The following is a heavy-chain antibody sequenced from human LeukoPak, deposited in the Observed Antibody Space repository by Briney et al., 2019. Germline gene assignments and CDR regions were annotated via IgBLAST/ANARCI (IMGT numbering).Heavy chain of an antibody. CDR3: ARGQGTVTTH. CDR1: GGSFSGYY. D-gene: IGHD4-11*01. Sequence: SETLPLTCAVYGGSFSGYYWTWIRQPPGKGLEWIGEINHSGSANYNPSLMSRVTISLDTSKNHFSLNLSSVTAADTAVYYCARGQGTVTTHWGQGTLVTVSS. CDR2: INHSGSA. V-gene: IGHV4-34*01. J-gene: IGHJ4*02.